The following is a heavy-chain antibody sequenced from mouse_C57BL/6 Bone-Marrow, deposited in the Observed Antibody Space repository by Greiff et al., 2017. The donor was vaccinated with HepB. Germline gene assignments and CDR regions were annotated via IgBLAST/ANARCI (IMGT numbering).Heavy chain of an antibody. CDR3: ARDITTVVRESYFDY. Sequence: QVTLKESGAELVRPGASVKMSCKASGYTFTSYNMHWVKQTPRQGLEWIGAIYPGNGDTSYNQKFKGKATLTVDKSSSTAYMQLSSLTSEDSAVYFCARDITTVVRESYFDYWGQGTTLTVSS. J-gene: IGHJ2*01. CDR1: GYTFTSYN. CDR2: IYPGNGDT. D-gene: IGHD1-1*01. V-gene: IGHV1-12*01.